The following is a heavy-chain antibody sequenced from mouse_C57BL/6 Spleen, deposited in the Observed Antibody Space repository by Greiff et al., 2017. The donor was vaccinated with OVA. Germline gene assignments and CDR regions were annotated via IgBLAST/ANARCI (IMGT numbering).Heavy chain of an antibody. Sequence: VKLQESGAELVRPGASVTLSCKASGYTFTDYEMHWVKQTPVHGLEWIGAIDPETGGTAYNQKFKGKAILTADKSSSTAYMELRSLTSEDSAVYYCTTIDRFAYWGQGTLVTVSA. J-gene: IGHJ3*01. CDR1: GYTFTDYE. CDR3: TTIDRFAY. CDR2: IDPETGGT. V-gene: IGHV1-15*01. D-gene: IGHD2-12*01.